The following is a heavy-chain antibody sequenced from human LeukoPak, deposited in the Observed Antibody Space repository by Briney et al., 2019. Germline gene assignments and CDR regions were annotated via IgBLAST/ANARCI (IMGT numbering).Heavy chain of an antibody. CDR1: SFIFRNYW. V-gene: IGHV3-7*01. Sequence: GGSLRLSCVASSFIFRNYWMSWVRQAPGKGLEWVANINHDGSEKYCVDSVKGRFTISRDNAKNSLYLQMNSLRAEDTAVYYCARKPATDILTGLGFDYWGQGTLVTVSS. J-gene: IGHJ4*02. CDR3: ARKPATDILTGLGFDY. D-gene: IGHD3-9*01. CDR2: INHDGSEK.